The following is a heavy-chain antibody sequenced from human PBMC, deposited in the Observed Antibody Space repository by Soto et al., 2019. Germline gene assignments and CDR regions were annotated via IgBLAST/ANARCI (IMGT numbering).Heavy chain of an antibody. Sequence: SVKVSCKASGGTFSSYAISWVRQAPGQGLEWMGGIIPIFGTANYAQKFQGRVTVTADKSTSTAYMELSSLRSEDTAVYYCASGNYYDSNPTTRLQHWGQGTLVTVSS. CDR1: GGTFSSYA. D-gene: IGHD3-22*01. CDR2: IIPIFGTA. J-gene: IGHJ1*01. CDR3: ASGNYYDSNPTTRLQH. V-gene: IGHV1-69*06.